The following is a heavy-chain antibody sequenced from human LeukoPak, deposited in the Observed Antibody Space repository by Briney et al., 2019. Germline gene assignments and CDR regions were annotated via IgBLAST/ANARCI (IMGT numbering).Heavy chain of an antibody. CDR1: GYTFTSYA. V-gene: IGHV1-3*01. D-gene: IGHD5-12*01. Sequence: WASVKVSCKASGYTFTSYAMHWVRQAPGQRLEWMGWINAGNGNTKYSQKFQGRVTIIRDTSASTAYMELSSLRSEDTAVYYCARDWSSGYDSYYFDYWGQGTLVTVSS. CDR2: INAGNGNT. CDR3: ARDWSSGYDSYYFDY. J-gene: IGHJ4*02.